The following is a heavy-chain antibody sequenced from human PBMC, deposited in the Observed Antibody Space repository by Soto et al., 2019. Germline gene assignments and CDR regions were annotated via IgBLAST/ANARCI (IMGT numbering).Heavy chain of an antibody. CDR3: ARDDLYYDFWSGYYYYGMDV. V-gene: IGHV1-69*01. J-gene: IGHJ6*02. Sequence: QVQLVQSGAEVKKPWSSVKVSCKASGGTFSSYAISWVRQAPGQGLEWMGGIIPIFGTANYAQKFQGRVTITADESTSTAYMALSSLRSEDTAVYYCARDDLYYDFWSGYYYYGMDVWGQGTTVTVSS. CDR2: IIPIFGTA. CDR1: GGTFSSYA. D-gene: IGHD3-3*01.